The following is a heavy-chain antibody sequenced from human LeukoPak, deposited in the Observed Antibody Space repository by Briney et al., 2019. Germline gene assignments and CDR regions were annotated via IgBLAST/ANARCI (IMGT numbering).Heavy chain of an antibody. J-gene: IGHJ4*02. Sequence: ASVKVSCKASGYTFTGYYMHWVRQAPGQGLEWMGWINPNSGGTNYAQKFQGRVTMTRDMSISTAYMELSRLRSDDTAVYYCARAIPHDSSGYWVYFDYWGQGTLVTVSS. D-gene: IGHD3-22*01. CDR1: GYTFTGYY. V-gene: IGHV1-2*02. CDR2: INPNSGGT. CDR3: ARAIPHDSSGYWVYFDY.